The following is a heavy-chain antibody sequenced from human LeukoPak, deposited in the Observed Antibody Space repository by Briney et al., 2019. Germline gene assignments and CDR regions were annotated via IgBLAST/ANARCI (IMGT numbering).Heavy chain of an antibody. J-gene: IGHJ4*02. CDR2: MSIDGNTK. CDR3: AKDSGRRTYYYGSGSYYTLEY. D-gene: IGHD3-10*01. Sequence: GGSLRLSCAASGFIFTNYPIHWVRQTPDKGLECVAIMSIDGNTKYYADSVRGRFTISRDNSKNTLYLQMNSLRAEDTAVYYCAKDSGRRTYYYGSGSYYTLEYWGQGTLVTVFS. CDR1: GFIFTNYP. V-gene: IGHV3-30*17.